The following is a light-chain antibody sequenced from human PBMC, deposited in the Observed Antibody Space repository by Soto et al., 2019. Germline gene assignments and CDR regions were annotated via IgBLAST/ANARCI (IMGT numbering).Light chain of an antibody. CDR3: QQYHTDWT. V-gene: IGKV1-5*01. J-gene: IGKJ1*01. CDR1: QSIRSW. CDR2: AAS. Sequence: QLTQSPSPLSPSVRHIVPGGCQGVTSNRRARQSIRSWLAWYQQKPEQAPKLLIFAASSIVRGVPSRFSGRGSGTEFTLTISSLQADDYATFYCQQYHTDWTFGQGTKVDIK.